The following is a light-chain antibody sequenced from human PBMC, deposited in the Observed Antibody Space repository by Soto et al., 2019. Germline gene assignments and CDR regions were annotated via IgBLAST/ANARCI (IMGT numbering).Light chain of an antibody. CDR2: GAS. CDR1: QSVSSN. V-gene: IGKV3-15*01. Sequence: IVMTQSPATLSVSPGERATLSCSASQSVSSNLAWYQQKPVQAPRLLIYGASTRATGIPARFSGSGSGTEFTLTISSLQPEDFATYYCQQANSFPITFGQGTRLEIK. J-gene: IGKJ5*01. CDR3: QQANSFPIT.